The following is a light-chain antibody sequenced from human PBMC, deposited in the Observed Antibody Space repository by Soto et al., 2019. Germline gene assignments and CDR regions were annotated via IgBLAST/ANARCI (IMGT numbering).Light chain of an antibody. CDR3: QQYGSSPTT. V-gene: IGKV3-20*01. J-gene: IGKJ4*01. Sequence: EIVLTQSPGTLSLSPGERATLSCRASQSVSSSDLAWYQQKPGQAPRLLIYGASSRATGIPDRFSGSGSGTDFTLTISRLEPEDFAVYYCQQYGSSPTTFGGGTKVEIK. CDR2: GAS. CDR1: QSVSSSD.